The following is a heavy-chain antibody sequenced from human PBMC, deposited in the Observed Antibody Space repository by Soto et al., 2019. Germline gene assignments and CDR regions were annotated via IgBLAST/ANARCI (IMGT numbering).Heavy chain of an antibody. J-gene: IGHJ6*02. D-gene: IGHD6-6*01. CDR2: SYYTGST. Sequence: SETLSLTCTVSGASISVHSYYWTWIRQPPGRGLEWIACSYYTGSTNYNPSLKSRVTISIDTSKNKFSVRLRSVTDADTAVYYCAGARGIASRPSAPYYYDMDVWGQGNTVTASS. CDR3: AGARGIASRPSAPYYYDMDV. CDR1: GASISVHSYY. V-gene: IGHV4-61*01.